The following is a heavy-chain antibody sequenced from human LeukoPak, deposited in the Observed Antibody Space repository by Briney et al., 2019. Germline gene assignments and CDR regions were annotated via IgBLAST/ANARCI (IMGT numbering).Heavy chain of an antibody. CDR1: GFTFSSYW. J-gene: IGHJ3*02. CDR2: INLDASST. D-gene: IGHD2-15*01. CDR3: TRAAVGAATDAFDI. Sequence: QPGGSLRLSCAASGFTFSSYWMHWVRQAPGEGLMWVSRINLDASSTSYADSVKGRFTIFRDNAKNTLYLQLNSLRAEDTAVYYCTRAAVGAATDAFDIWGQWTMVTVSS. V-gene: IGHV3-74*01.